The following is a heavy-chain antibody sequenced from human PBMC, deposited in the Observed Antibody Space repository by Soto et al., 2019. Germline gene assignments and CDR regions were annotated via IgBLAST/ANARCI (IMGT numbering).Heavy chain of an antibody. CDR1: GFSFSTNA. V-gene: IGHV3-23*01. Sequence: EVQLLESGGGLVQPGGSLRLSCAASGFSFSTNAMSWVRQSPGKGLEWVSGISASGGNTYYADSVKGRFTNSRDNSKNTLYLQMNSLRAGDTAVYYCAKDFYSTSYSTSSFSAFDFWGQGTVVTVSS. D-gene: IGHD6-6*01. J-gene: IGHJ3*01. CDR2: ISASGGNT. CDR3: AKDFYSTSYSTSSFSAFDF.